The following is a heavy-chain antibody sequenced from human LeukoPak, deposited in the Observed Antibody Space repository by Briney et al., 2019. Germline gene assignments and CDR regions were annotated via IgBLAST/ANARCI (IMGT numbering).Heavy chain of an antibody. CDR2: IKQDGSEK. V-gene: IGHV3-7*03. Sequence: PGGSLRLSCAASGFTFSGYWMNWVRQAPGKGLEWVANIKQDGSEKSYVESVRGRFTISRDNAKNSLYLQLNSLRAEDTALYYCARDNPPDYWGQGTLVTVSS. CDR1: GFTFSGYW. J-gene: IGHJ4*02. CDR3: ARDNPPDY.